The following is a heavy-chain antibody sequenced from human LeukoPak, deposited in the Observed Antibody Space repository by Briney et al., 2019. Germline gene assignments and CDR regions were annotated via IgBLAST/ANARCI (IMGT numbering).Heavy chain of an antibody. CDR3: ARAQWFGEFLFYYYYYMDV. J-gene: IGHJ6*03. Sequence: PSETLSLTCTVSGGSISSYYWSWIRQPPGKGLEWIGYIYYSGSTNYNPSLKSRVTISVDTSKNQFSLKLSSVTAADTAVYYCARAQWFGEFLFYYYYYMDVWGKGTTVTVSS. D-gene: IGHD3-10*01. CDR1: GGSISSYY. V-gene: IGHV4-59*01. CDR2: IYYSGST.